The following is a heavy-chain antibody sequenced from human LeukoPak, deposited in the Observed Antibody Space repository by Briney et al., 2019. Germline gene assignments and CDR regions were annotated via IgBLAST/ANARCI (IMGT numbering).Heavy chain of an antibody. CDR1: GFTFDDYA. V-gene: IGHV3-23*01. CDR2: ISGSGGST. J-gene: IGHJ4*02. D-gene: IGHD3-22*01. CDR3: AKDLPYDSSGYYPLDY. Sequence: SGGSLRLSCAASGFTFDDYAMHWVRQAPGKGLEWGSAISGSGGSTYYADSVKGRFTISRDNSKNTLYLQMNSLRAEDTAVYYCAKDLPYDSSGYYPLDYWGQGTLVTVSS.